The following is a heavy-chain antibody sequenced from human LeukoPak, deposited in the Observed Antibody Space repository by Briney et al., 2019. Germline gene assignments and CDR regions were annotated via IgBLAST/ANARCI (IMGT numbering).Heavy chain of an antibody. CDR1: GFAFSSNW. CDR3: VRDLGGRSGH. J-gene: IGHJ4*02. Sequence: GGSLRLSCAASGFAFSSNWMHWVRQAPGKGLVWVSRINEDGSTTNYADSVKGRSTIFRDNAKNTLYLQMNSLRAEDTAVYYCVRDLGGRSGHWGQGTLVTVSS. CDR2: INEDGSTT. V-gene: IGHV3-74*01. D-gene: IGHD1-26*01.